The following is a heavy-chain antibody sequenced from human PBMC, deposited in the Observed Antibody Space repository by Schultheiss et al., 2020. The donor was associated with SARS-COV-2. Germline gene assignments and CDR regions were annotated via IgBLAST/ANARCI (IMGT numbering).Heavy chain of an antibody. V-gene: IGHV4-28*03. CDR1: GYSISSGYY. CDR2: IYYSGST. J-gene: IGHJ4*02. Sequence: SQTLSLTCAVSGYSISSGYYWGWIRQHPGKGLELIGYIYYSGSTYYNPSLKSRVTMSVDTSKNQFSLKLSSVTAADTAVYYCARGGNGTSIDYWGQGTLVTVSS. D-gene: IGHD6-25*01. CDR3: ARGGNGTSIDY.